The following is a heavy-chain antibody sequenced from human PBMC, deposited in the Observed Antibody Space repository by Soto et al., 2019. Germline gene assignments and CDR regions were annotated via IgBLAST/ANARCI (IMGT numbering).Heavy chain of an antibody. V-gene: IGHV4-34*01. CDR2: INHSGST. Sequence: SETLSLTCAVYGGSFSGYYWSWIRQPPGKGLEWIGEINHSGSTNYNPSLKSRVTISVDTSKNQFSMKLSSVTAADTAVYYCARARIKIFGVVKPRLAAFDIWGQGTMVT. CDR1: GGSFSGYY. CDR3: ARARIKIFGVVKPRLAAFDI. J-gene: IGHJ3*02. D-gene: IGHD3-3*01.